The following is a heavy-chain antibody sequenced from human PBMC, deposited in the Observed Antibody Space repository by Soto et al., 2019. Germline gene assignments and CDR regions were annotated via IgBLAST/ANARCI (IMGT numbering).Heavy chain of an antibody. Sequence: QLQLQESGPGLVKPSETLSLTCTVSGGSISSSSYYWGWIRQPPGKGLEWIGSIYYSGSTYYNPSLKSRVTISVDTSKNQFSLKLSSVTAADTAVYYCARHPLRGYGDWNWFDPWGQGTLVTVSS. CDR1: GGSISSSSYY. D-gene: IGHD4-17*01. CDR3: ARHPLRGYGDWNWFDP. V-gene: IGHV4-39*01. J-gene: IGHJ5*02. CDR2: IYYSGST.